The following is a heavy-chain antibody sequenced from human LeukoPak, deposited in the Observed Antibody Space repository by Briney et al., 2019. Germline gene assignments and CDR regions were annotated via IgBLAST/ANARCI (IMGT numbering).Heavy chain of an antibody. D-gene: IGHD6-19*01. CDR1: GFTFSSYA. Sequence: GGSLRLSCAASGFTFSSYAMSWVRQAPGKGLEWVSAISGSGGSTYYADSVKGRFTISRDNSKNTLYLQMNSLRAEDTAVYYCAKDHRPGYSSGWYKGAFVIWGQGTMVTVSS. J-gene: IGHJ3*02. V-gene: IGHV3-23*01. CDR2: ISGSGGST. CDR3: AKDHRPGYSSGWYKGAFVI.